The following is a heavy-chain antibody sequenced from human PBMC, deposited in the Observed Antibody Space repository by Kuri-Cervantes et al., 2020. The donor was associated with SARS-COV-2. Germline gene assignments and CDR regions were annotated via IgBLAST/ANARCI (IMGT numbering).Heavy chain of an antibody. J-gene: IGHJ3*02. V-gene: IGHV4-4*07. Sequence: SETLSLTCTASGGSISSYYWSWVRQPAGKGLEWIGRIYTSGSTNYNPSLKSRVTMSVDTSKNQFSLKLSSVTAADTAVYYCARDGGTSIAAAGMEYAFDIWGQGTMVTVSS. CDR1: GGSISSYY. CDR2: IYTSGST. D-gene: IGHD6-13*01. CDR3: ARDGGTSIAAAGMEYAFDI.